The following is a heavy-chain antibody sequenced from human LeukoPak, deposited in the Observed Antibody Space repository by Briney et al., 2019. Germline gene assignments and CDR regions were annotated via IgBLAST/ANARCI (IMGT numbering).Heavy chain of an antibody. V-gene: IGHV3-23*01. Sequence: GGSLRLSCAASGFTFSSYAMSWVRQAPGKGLEWVSAISGSGGSTYYADSVKGRFTISRDNSKNTLYLQMNSLRAEDTAVYYCAKAGAAMGYGSSWENDYWGQGTLVTVSS. D-gene: IGHD6-13*01. CDR1: GFTFSSYA. CDR3: AKAGAAMGYGSSWENDY. CDR2: ISGSGGST. J-gene: IGHJ4*02.